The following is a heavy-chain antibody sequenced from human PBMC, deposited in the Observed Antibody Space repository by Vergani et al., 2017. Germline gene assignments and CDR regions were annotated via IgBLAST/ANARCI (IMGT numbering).Heavy chain of an antibody. CDR1: GFTFSNYW. V-gene: IGHV3-7*03. CDR3: ARGRWVQLWYYFDY. CDR2: IKQDGSEK. D-gene: IGHD5-18*01. Sequence: EAQMVESGGGLVQPGGSLRLSCAASGFTFSNYWMSWVRQAPGKGLEWVANIKQDGSEKYYVDSVKGRFTISRDNAKNLLYLEMNSLGAEDTAVYYCARGRWVQLWYYFDYWGQGTLVTVSS. J-gene: IGHJ4*02.